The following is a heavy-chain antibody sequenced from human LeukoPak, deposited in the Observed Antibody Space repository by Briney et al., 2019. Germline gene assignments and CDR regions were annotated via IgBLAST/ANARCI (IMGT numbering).Heavy chain of an antibody. Sequence: SETLSLTCTVSGGSITGYYWTWIRQPAGKGLEWIGYIYYSGSTYYNPSLKSRVTISVDTSKNQFSLKLSSVTAADTAVYYCATSFHSSGWFDPWGQGTLVTVSS. V-gene: IGHV4-59*06. D-gene: IGHD6-25*01. CDR1: GGSITGYY. CDR3: ATSFHSSGWFDP. CDR2: IYYSGST. J-gene: IGHJ5*02.